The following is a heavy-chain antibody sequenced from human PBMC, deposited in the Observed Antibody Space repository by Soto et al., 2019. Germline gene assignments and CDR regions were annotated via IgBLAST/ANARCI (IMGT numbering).Heavy chain of an antibody. J-gene: IGHJ5*02. D-gene: IGHD3-22*01. CDR1: GGSISSGGYY. CDR2: IYYSGNT. CDR3: ARAYYYDSSGALGPGGFDP. V-gene: IGHV4-31*03. Sequence: SETLSLTCTVSGGSISSGGYYWSWIRQHPGKGLEWIGYIYYSGNTYYNPSLKSRVTISVDTSKNQFSLKLSSVTAADTAVYYCARAYYYDSSGALGPGGFDPWGQGTLVTVSS.